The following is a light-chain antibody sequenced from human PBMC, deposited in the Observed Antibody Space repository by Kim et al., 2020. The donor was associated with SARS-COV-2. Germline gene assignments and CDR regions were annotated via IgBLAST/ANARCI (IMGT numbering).Light chain of an antibody. CDR1: QGISNF. Sequence: ADVGGRVTITCRASQGISNFLAWYQQRPGKVPKVLIYAASTLQAGVPSRFSGSGSGTEFTLTISSLQPEDVATYYCQKYNSDPQTFGQGTKVDIK. V-gene: IGKV1-27*01. CDR2: AAS. CDR3: QKYNSDPQT. J-gene: IGKJ1*01.